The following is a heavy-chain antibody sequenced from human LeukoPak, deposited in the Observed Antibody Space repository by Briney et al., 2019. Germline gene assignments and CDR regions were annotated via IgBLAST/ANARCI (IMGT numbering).Heavy chain of an antibody. V-gene: IGHV3-30*04. Sequence: PGRSLRLSCAASGFTFSSYAMHWVRQAPGKGLEWVAVISYDGSNKYYADSVKGRFTISRDNSKNTLYLQMNSLRAEDTAVYYCARGAQHYFDYWGQGTLVTVSS. CDR3: ARGAQHYFDY. J-gene: IGHJ4*02. CDR1: GFTFSSYA. CDR2: ISYDGSNK. D-gene: IGHD2-2*01.